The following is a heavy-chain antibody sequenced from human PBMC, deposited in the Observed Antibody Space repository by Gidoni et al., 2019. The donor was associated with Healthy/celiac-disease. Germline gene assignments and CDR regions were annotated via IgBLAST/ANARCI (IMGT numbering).Heavy chain of an antibody. V-gene: IGHV4-31*03. J-gene: IGHJ4*02. Sequence: QVQLQESGPVLVTPAQTLSLTCTVSGSAISSCRYHRSWIRQHPGKGLEWIGCLYYSGSTDYNPSLKSRFTISVDTSKNQFSLKLSSVNAADTAVYYCARDQGWDCNYYGSGSYYGVLLDWGQGTLVTVSS. CDR3: ARDQGWDCNYYGSGSYYGVLLD. D-gene: IGHD3-10*01. CDR1: GSAISSCRYH. CDR2: LYYSGST.